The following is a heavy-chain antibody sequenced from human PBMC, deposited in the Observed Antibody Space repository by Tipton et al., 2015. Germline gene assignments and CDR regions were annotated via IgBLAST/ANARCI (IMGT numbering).Heavy chain of an antibody. CDR1: AYSISTDYY. CDR2: ISHSGNT. Sequence: TLSLTCAVSAYSISTDYYWVWIRQPPGKGLEWIGTISHSGNTFYNPSLKSRVTISADTSKNQFSLKLSSVTAADTAVYYCARDAGRYYDSSGLSWYFDLWGRGTLVTVSS. J-gene: IGHJ2*01. D-gene: IGHD3-22*01. CDR3: ARDAGRYYDSSGLSWYFDL. V-gene: IGHV4-38-2*02.